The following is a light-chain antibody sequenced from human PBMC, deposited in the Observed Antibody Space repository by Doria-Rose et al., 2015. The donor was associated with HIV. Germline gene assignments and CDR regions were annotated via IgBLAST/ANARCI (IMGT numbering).Light chain of an antibody. CDR1: QSLLYTSKNY. Sequence: DIRLTQSPESLGMSLGERATLNCKSNQSLLYTSKNYLAWYQQKPGQPPKLLIYWASTRQSGVPARFSCSGSGTDFTLTISSLEAEDVAVYYCQQYYDTPSFGPGTTVDIK. CDR3: QQYYDTPS. CDR2: WAS. J-gene: IGKJ3*01. V-gene: IGKV4-1*01.